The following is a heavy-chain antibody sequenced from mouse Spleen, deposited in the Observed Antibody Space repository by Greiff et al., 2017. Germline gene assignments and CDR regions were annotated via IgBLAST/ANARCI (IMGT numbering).Heavy chain of an antibody. D-gene: IGHD2-1*01. Sequence: VQLQQSGPGLVQPLQSLSITCTVSGFSLTSYGVHWVRQSPGKGLEWLGVIWSGGSTDYNAAFISRLSISKDNSKSQVFFKMNSLQADDTAIYYCARNKGYGNYVRFAYWGQGTLVTVSA. CDR1: GFSLTSYG. CDR3: ARNKGYGNYVRFAY. V-gene: IGHV2-2*01. CDR2: IWSGGST. J-gene: IGHJ3*01.